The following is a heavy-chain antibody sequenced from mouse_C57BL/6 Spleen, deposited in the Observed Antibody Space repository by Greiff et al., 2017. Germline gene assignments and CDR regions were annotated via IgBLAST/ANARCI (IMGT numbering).Heavy chain of an antibody. CDR1: GCTFTSYW. J-gene: IGHJ2*01. Sequence: QVQLQQPGAELVKPGASVKMSCKASGCTFTSYWITWVKQRPGQGLEWIGDIYPGSGSTNYNEKFKSKATLTVDTSSSTAYMQLSSLTSEDSAVYFCARDYYYGSSYYFDYWGQGTTLTVSS. CDR3: ARDYYYGSSYYFDY. CDR2: IYPGSGST. V-gene: IGHV1-55*01. D-gene: IGHD1-1*01.